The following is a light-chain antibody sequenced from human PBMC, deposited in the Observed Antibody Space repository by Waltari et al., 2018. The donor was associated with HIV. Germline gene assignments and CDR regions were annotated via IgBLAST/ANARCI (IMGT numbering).Light chain of an antibody. CDR3: HVWDRSSDHHV. V-gene: IGLV3-21*02. Sequence: SYVLTQSPSVSVAPGQTASITCGGNNIGSKSVHGYQQKAGQAPVLVVYNGSDRPSGIHERFSGSRSGNTATLTISRVEAGDEADYYCHVWDRSSDHHVFGPGTKVTVL. CDR2: NGS. J-gene: IGLJ1*01. CDR1: NIGSKS.